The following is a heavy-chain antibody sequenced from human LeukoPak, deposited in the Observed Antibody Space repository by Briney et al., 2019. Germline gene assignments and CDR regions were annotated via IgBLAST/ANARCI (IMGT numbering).Heavy chain of an antibody. J-gene: IGHJ4*02. D-gene: IGHD5-18*01. CDR1: GFTFSSYA. Sequence: PGGSLRLSCAASGFTFSSYAMHWVRQAPGKGLEWVAVISNDGSNEYYADSVKGRLTISRDNSKNTLYLQMNSLRAEDTAVYYCAGDMVTENPDYWGQGTLVTVSS. CDR2: ISNDGSNE. V-gene: IGHV3-30-3*01. CDR3: AGDMVTENPDY.